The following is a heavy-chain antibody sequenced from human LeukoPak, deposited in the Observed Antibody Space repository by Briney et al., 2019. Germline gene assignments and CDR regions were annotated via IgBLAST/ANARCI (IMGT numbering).Heavy chain of an antibody. CDR2: IYTSGST. V-gene: IGHV4-4*07. D-gene: IGHD3-22*01. CDR3: ARDGYYYDSSGRTGDY. J-gene: IGHJ4*02. CDR1: GGSFSGYY. Sequence: SETLSLTCAVYGGSFSGYYWSWIRQPPGKGLEWIGRIYTSGSTNYNPSLKSRVTMSVDTSKNQFSLKLSSVTAADTAVYYCARDGYYYDSSGRTGDYWGQGTLVTVSS.